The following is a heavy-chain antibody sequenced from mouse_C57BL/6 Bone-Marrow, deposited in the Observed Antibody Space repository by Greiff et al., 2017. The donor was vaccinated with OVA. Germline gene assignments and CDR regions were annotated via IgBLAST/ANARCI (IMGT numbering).Heavy chain of an antibody. CDR3: ASAVFAY. Sequence: QVHVKQPGAELVKPGASVKLSCKASGYTFTSYWMQLVKQRPGQGLEWIGEIDPSDSYTNYNQKFKGKATLTVDTSSSTAYMQLSSLTSEDSAVYYCASAVFAYWGQGTLVTVSA. J-gene: IGHJ3*01. V-gene: IGHV1-50*01. CDR1: GYTFTSYW. CDR2: IDPSDSYT.